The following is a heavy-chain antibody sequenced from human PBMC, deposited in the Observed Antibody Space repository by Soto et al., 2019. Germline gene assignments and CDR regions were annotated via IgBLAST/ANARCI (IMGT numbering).Heavy chain of an antibody. D-gene: IGHD2-2*01. J-gene: IGHJ6*03. Sequence: SETLSLTCAVSSGSISSSNWWSWVRQPPGKGLEWIGEIYHSGSTNYNPSLKSRVTISVDKSKNQFSLKLSSVTAADTAVYYCARIVVVPAAMRRYSEYYYYMDVWGKGTTVTVSS. CDR2: IYHSGST. V-gene: IGHV4-4*02. CDR1: SGSISSSNW. CDR3: ARIVVVPAAMRRYSEYYYYMDV.